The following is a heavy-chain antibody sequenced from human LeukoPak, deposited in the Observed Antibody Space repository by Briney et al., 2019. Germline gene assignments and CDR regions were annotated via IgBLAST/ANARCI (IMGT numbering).Heavy chain of an antibody. D-gene: IGHD3-3*01. V-gene: IGHV4-34*01. Sequence: PSETLSLTCAVYGGSFSGYYWSWVRQPPGKGLEWIGEINHSGSTNYNPSLKSRVTISVDTSKNQFSLKLSSVTAADTAVYYCARRLRFLISGMDVWGQGTTVTVSS. CDR3: ARRLRFLISGMDV. CDR2: INHSGST. CDR1: GGSFSGYY. J-gene: IGHJ6*02.